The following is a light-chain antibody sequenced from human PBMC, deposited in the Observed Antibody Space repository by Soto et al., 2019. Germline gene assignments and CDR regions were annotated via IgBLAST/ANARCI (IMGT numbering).Light chain of an antibody. Sequence: QSVLNQPPSEYGTPGQRVTIYCSGSSSNIGSNTVNWYQQLPGTAPKLLIYSNNQRPSGVPDRFSGSKSGTSASLAISGLQSEDEADYYCAAWDDSLNVLYVFGTGTKVTVL. J-gene: IGLJ1*01. V-gene: IGLV1-44*01. CDR1: SSNIGSNT. CDR2: SNN. CDR3: AAWDDSLNVLYV.